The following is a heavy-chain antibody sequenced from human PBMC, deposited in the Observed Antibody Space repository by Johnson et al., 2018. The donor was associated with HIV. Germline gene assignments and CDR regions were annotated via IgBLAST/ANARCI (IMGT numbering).Heavy chain of an antibody. V-gene: IGHV3-30*04. J-gene: IGHJ3*02. CDR3: ARVRIWRENAFDI. Sequence: QVLLVESGGDVVQPGRSLRLSCAASGFTFRSYAMHWVRQAPGKGLEWVAAIGYDGNDKDYADSVKGRFTISRDNSRNTLYLHLNSLSAVDTAVCYCARVRIWRENAFDIWGQGTMVTVSS. CDR1: GFTFRSYA. CDR2: IGYDGNDK. D-gene: IGHD3-3*01.